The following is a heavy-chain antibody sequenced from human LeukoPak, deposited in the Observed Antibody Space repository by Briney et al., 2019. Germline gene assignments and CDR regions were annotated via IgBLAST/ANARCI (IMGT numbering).Heavy chain of an antibody. CDR2: ISNSSDSI. V-gene: IGHV3-11*04. J-gene: IGHJ4*02. CDR1: GFKFSDYY. Sequence: PGGSLRLSCAASGFKFSDYYMTWIRQAPGKGLEWVSYISNSSDSIYYADSVEGRFTISRDNAKNSLYLQMNSLRAEDTAVYYCARDGSGWFFDYWGQGTQVTVSS. D-gene: IGHD6-19*01. CDR3: ARDGSGWFFDY.